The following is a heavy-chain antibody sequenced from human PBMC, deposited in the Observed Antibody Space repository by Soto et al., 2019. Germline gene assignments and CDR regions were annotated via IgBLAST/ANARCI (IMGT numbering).Heavy chain of an antibody. V-gene: IGHV3-9*01. J-gene: IGHJ1*01. CDR3: AKVAPHSSSHSDYFHH. CDR2: ITCNGVNI. CDR1: GFSFDNYV. Sequence: EVQLVESGGGLVQPGRSLRLSCAASGFSFDNYVMHWVRQAPGKGLEWVSSITCNGVNIGYADSVKGRFTISRDNGKNSLYLQMNSLRAEDTASYYCAKVAPHSSSHSDYFHHWGQGTLVTVSS. D-gene: IGHD6-13*01.